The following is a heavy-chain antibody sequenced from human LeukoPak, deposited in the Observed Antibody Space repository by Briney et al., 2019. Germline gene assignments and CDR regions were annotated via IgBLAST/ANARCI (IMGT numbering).Heavy chain of an antibody. CDR3: AREIDGYDSSGCYFHYFDY. D-gene: IGHD3-22*01. Sequence: PGGSLRLSCAASGFTFSSYSMNWVRQAPGKGLEWVSYISSSSSTIYYADSVKGRFTISRDNAKNSLYLQMNSLRDEDTAVYYCAREIDGYDSSGCYFHYFDYWGQGTLVTVSS. J-gene: IGHJ4*02. V-gene: IGHV3-48*02. CDR2: ISSSSSTI. CDR1: GFTFSSYS.